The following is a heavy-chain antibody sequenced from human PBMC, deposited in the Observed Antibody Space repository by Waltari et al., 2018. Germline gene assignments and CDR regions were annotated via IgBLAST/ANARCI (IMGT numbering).Heavy chain of an antibody. CDR2: IYYSGST. Sequence: QLQLQESGPGLVKPSATLSLTCTVPGGSISSSSYYWGWIRQPPGKGLEWIGNIYYSGSTYYTPSLKSRVTISVDTSKNQFSLKLSSVTAADTAVYYCARIVVPAYYYYYMDVWGKGTTVTISS. V-gene: IGHV4-39*07. J-gene: IGHJ6*03. D-gene: IGHD2-2*01. CDR3: ARIVVPAYYYYYMDV. CDR1: GGSISSSSYY.